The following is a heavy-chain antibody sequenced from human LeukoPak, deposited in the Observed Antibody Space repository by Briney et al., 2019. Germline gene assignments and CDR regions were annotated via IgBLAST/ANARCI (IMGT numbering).Heavy chain of an antibody. Sequence: ASVKVSCKASGHTFTGYYMQWGRQAPGQGLEWGGWINPKSGGTNYAQKFQGRVTMTRDASISTAYMELSRLRSDDTAVYYCARAQSGYDLTTSDYWGQGTLVTVSS. D-gene: IGHD5-12*01. J-gene: IGHJ4*02. CDR1: GHTFTGYY. CDR3: ARAQSGYDLTTSDY. CDR2: INPKSGGT. V-gene: IGHV1-2*02.